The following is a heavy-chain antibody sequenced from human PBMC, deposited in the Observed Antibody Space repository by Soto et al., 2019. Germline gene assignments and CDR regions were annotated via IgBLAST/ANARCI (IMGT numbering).Heavy chain of an antibody. CDR1: GFTISSYG. CDR2: ISDTGSSH. CDR3: AKDRGGDCPDNSCYSGADY. Sequence: PGGSLRLSCVGSGFTISSYGMHWVRQAPGKGLECVAVISDTGSSHYYAASVEGRFTISRENSKNTLSLHMDRLRVEDTAVYYCAKDRGGDCPDNSCYSGADYWGQGTPVTVSS. V-gene: IGHV3-30*18. J-gene: IGHJ4*02. D-gene: IGHD2-2*01.